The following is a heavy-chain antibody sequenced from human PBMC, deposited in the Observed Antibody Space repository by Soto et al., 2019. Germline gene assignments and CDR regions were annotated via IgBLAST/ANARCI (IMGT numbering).Heavy chain of an antibody. CDR1: GFTLSSYW. CDR2: IKQDGSQK. Sequence: PGGSLRLSCAASGFTLSSYWMNWVRLAPGKGLEWVANIKQDGSQKNYVDSVKGRFTISRDNAKNSLYLQMSSLRAEDTAVYYCMTSVTTHEYWGQGTLVTVSS. D-gene: IGHD4-17*01. J-gene: IGHJ4*02. CDR3: MTSVTTHEY. V-gene: IGHV3-7*01.